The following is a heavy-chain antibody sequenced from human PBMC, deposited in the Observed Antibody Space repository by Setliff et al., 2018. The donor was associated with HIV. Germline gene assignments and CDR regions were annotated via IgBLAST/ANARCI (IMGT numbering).Heavy chain of an antibody. CDR3: ARGVGSSWFDS. CDR1: GYTFTVYY. D-gene: IGHD1-26*01. Sequence: GASVKVSCKASGYTFTVYYMHWVRQAPGQGLEWMGWINTNSGDTKYAQKFQGRVTTTRDTSISTAFMDLSSLRSDDTAMYYCARGVGSSWFDSWGQGTLVTVSS. J-gene: IGHJ5*01. CDR2: INTNSGDT. V-gene: IGHV1-2*02.